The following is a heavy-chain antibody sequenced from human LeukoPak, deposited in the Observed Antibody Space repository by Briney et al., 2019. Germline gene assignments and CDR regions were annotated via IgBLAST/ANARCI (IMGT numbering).Heavy chain of an antibody. D-gene: IGHD2-2*01. CDR1: GFTFSSYT. Sequence: GGSLRLSCAASGFTFSSYTMNWVRQAPGKGLEWVSSISSSSTYINYADSVKGRFTISRDNAKNSLYLQMNSLRAEDTAVYYCAHGSMYQLDYWGQGTLVTVSS. J-gene: IGHJ4*02. CDR2: ISSSSTYI. V-gene: IGHV3-21*01. CDR3: AHGSMYQLDY.